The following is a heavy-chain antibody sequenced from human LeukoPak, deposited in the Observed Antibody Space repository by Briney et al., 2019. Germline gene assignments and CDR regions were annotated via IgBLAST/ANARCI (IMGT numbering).Heavy chain of an antibody. Sequence: PSETLSLTCAVSGGSISSYYWSWIRQPPGKGLEWIGYIYHSGSTDYNPSLKSRVTISIDTSKNQFSLRLRSVPAADTAVTYCARVAVYIVENSFNYGGQGTLVTVSS. D-gene: IGHD2-15*01. CDR1: GGSISSYY. V-gene: IGHV4-59*01. CDR2: IYHSGST. CDR3: ARVAVYIVENSFNY. J-gene: IGHJ4*02.